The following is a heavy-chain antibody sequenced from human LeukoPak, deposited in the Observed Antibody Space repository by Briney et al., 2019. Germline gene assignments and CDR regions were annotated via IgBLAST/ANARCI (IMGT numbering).Heavy chain of an antibody. CDR1: GYTFTSYG. D-gene: IGHD2-15*01. CDR2: ISAYNGNT. V-gene: IGHV1-18*01. Sequence: ASVKVSCKASGYTFTSYGISWVRQAPGQGLEWMGWISAYNGNTNYAQKLQGRVTMTTDTSTSTAYMELRSLRSDDTAVYYCARDGATPGYYYGMDVWGQGTTVTVSS. CDR3: ARDGATPGYYYGMDV. J-gene: IGHJ6*02.